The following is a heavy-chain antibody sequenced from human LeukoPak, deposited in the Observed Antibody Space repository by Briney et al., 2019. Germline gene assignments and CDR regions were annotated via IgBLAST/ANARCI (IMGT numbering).Heavy chain of an antibody. D-gene: IGHD1-26*01. J-gene: IGHJ3*02. V-gene: IGHV3-30*03. Sequence: SHRLSCAASGFTFSSYGMHWVRQAPGKGLEWVAVISYDGSNKYYADSVKGRFTISRDNSKNTLYLQMNSLRAEDTAVYYCARAYSGSSDDAFDIGGQGTMVTVSS. CDR2: ISYDGSNK. CDR1: GFTFSSYG. CDR3: ARAYSGSSDDAFDI.